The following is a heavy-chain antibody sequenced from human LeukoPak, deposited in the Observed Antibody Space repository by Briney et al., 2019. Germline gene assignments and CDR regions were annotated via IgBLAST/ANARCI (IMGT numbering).Heavy chain of an antibody. CDR1: GFTFSSYG. V-gene: IGHV3-23*01. CDR3: AKDLLGYCSGGSCSPRGYFDY. Sequence: GGSLRLSCAASGFTFSSYGMSWVRQTPGKGLEWVSSISTSGDGTVCADSVKGRFTISRDNSKNTLYLQMNSLRAEDTAVYYCAKDLLGYCSGGSCSPRGYFDYWGQGTLVTVSS. D-gene: IGHD2-15*01. J-gene: IGHJ4*02. CDR2: ISTSGDGT.